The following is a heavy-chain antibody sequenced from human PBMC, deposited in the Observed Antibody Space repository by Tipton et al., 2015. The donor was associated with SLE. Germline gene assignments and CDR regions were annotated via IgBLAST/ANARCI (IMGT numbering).Heavy chain of an antibody. CDR3: AKRIGWETAFDI. CDR2: ISHDGNNK. V-gene: IGHV3-30*18. J-gene: IGHJ3*02. Sequence: SLRLSCAASGFTFSSYTMHWVRQAPGKGLEWVAVISHDGNNKYYADSVKGRFTISRDNSKNTLYLQMNSLRAEDTAVYYCAKRIGWETAFDIWGQGTMVTVSS. CDR1: GFTFSSYT. D-gene: IGHD1-26*01.